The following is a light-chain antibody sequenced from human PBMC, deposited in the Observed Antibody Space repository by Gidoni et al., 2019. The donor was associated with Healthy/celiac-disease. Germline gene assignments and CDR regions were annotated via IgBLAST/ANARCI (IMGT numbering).Light chain of an antibody. J-gene: IGKJ1*01. CDR3: MQALQTRT. Sequence: DIVMTQSPLSLPVTPGEPASISCRSSQSLLHSNGSTYLDWYLQKPGQSPQLLIYLGSNRASGVPDRFSGSGSGTDFTLKISRVEAEDVGVYYGMQALQTRTFGQGTKVEIK. CDR1: QSLLHSNGSTY. CDR2: LGS. V-gene: IGKV2-28*01.